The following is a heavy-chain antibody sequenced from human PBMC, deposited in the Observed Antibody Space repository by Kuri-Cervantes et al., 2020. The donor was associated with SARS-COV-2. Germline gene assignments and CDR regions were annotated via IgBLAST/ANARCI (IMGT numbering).Heavy chain of an antibody. J-gene: IGHJ5*02. Sequence: SETLSLTCTVSGGSISSYYWSWIRQPAGKGLEWIGRIYTSGSTNYNPSLKSRVTMSVDTSKNQFSMKLSSVTAADTAVYYCARDHSYYDFWSGYNWFDPWGQGTLVVASS. CDR3: ARDHSYYDFWSGYNWFDP. CDR1: GGSISSYY. CDR2: IYTSGST. V-gene: IGHV4-4*07. D-gene: IGHD3-3*01.